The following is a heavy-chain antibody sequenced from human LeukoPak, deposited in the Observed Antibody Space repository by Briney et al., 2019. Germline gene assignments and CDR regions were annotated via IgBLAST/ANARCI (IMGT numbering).Heavy chain of an antibody. D-gene: IGHD3-16*01. CDR1: GGSISSGGYY. J-gene: IGHJ3*01. V-gene: IGHV4-30-4*01. CDR3: ARHLTAPGAFDF. Sequence: SETLSLTCTVSGGSISSGGYYWSWIRQSPGKGLEWIGYIFSTGITNYNPSLKSRVTISVDTSKTLYSLEVRSLTAADTAVYYCARHLTAPGAFDFWGQGTMVTVSS. CDR2: IFSTGIT.